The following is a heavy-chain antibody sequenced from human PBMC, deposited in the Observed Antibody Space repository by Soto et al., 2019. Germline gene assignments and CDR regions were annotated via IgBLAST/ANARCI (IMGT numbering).Heavy chain of an antibody. Sequence: QVQLVQSGAEVKKPGASVKVSCKASGYTFTSYYMHWVRQAPGQGLEWMGIINPSGGSTSYAQKFQDRVTRTRDTSTSTVYMELSSLRSEDTAVYYCAREGDYLSPYYCGMDVWGQGTTVTVSS. CDR2: INPSGGST. D-gene: IGHD5-12*01. J-gene: IGHJ6*02. CDR3: AREGDYLSPYYCGMDV. V-gene: IGHV1-46*01. CDR1: GYTFTSYY.